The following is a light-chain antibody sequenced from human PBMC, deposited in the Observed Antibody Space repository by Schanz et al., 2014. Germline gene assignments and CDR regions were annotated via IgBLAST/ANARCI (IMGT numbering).Light chain of an antibody. CDR2: DTS. CDR1: TGAVTSGHY. Sequence: QAVVTQEPSLTVSPGGTVTLTCGSSTGAVTSGHYPYWFQQQPGQAPMTLIYDTSKKHSWTPARFSGSLLGGKAALTLSGAQPEDEADYYCLVCFSGAWVFGGGTKLTVL. CDR3: LVCFSGAWV. J-gene: IGLJ3*02. V-gene: IGLV7-46*01.